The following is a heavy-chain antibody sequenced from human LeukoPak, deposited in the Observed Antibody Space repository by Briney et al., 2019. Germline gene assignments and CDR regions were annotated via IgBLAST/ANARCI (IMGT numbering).Heavy chain of an antibody. J-gene: IGHJ4*02. V-gene: IGHV3-30-3*01. CDR3: ARDPQY. Sequence: GGSLRLSCAASGFTFSSYAMHWVRQAPGKGLEWVAVISYDGSNKYYADSVKGRFTISRDNSKNTLYLQMNSLRAEDTAVYYCARDPQYWGQGTLVTVSS. CDR2: ISYDGSNK. CDR1: GFTFSSYA.